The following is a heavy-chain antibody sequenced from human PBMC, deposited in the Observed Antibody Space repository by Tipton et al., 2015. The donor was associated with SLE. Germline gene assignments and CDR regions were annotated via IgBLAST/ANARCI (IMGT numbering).Heavy chain of an antibody. CDR2: AYTTGSP. V-gene: IGHV4-61*02. CDR3: ARGPDYSNYYFYRMDV. Sequence: TLSLTCTVSGVSISSASYYWNWIRQPAGKGLEWIGRAYTTGSPYYNPSLESRVAISMDKSNNHFSLRLSSLTAADTAVYYCARGPDYSNYYFYRMDVWGQGTTVTVSS. J-gene: IGHJ6*02. D-gene: IGHD4-11*01. CDR1: GVSISSASYY.